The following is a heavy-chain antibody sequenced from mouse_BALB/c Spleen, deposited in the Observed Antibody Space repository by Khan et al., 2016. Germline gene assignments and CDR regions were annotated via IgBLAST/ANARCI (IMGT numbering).Heavy chain of an antibody. V-gene: IGHV5-4*02. J-gene: IGHJ3*01. D-gene: IGHD2-4*01. CDR3: AGEGLRRGFAY. CDR1: GFTFSDYY. CDR2: ISDGGSYT. Sequence: EVELVESGGGLVKPGGSLKLSCAASGFTFSDYYMYWVRQTPEKRLEWVATISDGGSYTYYPDSVKGRFTISRDNAKNNLYQQMSSLKSEDTAMYYCAGEGLRRGFAYWGRGTLVAVSA.